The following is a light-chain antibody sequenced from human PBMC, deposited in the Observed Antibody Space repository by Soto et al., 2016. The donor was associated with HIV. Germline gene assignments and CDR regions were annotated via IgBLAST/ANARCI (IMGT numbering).Light chain of an antibody. Sequence: SYELTQPPSMSVSPGQTANITCSGDKLGGKFVYWYQQKPGQSPVMIVYRDDRRPSGIPEQFSGSNSGNTATLTISGTQPMDEADYYCQACDSNTAIFGGGTKLTVL. CDR3: QACDSNTAI. CDR2: RDD. J-gene: IGLJ2*01. V-gene: IGLV3-1*01. CDR1: KLGGKF.